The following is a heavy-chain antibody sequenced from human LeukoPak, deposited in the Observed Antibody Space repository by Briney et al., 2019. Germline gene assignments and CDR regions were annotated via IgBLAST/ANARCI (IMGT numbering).Heavy chain of an antibody. CDR1: GYTLTELS. Sequence: ASVKVSCKVSGYTLTELSMHWVRQAPGKGLEWMGGFDPEDGETIYAQKFQGRVTMTEDTSTDTAYMELSSLRSEDTAVYYCATRAPENWLEDVFDYWGQGTLVTVSS. CDR3: ATRAPENWLEDVFDY. D-gene: IGHD3-9*01. V-gene: IGHV1-24*01. J-gene: IGHJ4*02. CDR2: FDPEDGET.